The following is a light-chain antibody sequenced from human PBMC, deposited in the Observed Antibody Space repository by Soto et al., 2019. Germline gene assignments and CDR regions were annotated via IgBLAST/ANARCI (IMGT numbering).Light chain of an antibody. V-gene: IGKV1-5*03. Sequence: DIQMTQSPSTLSGSVGDRVTITCRASQTISSWLAWYQQKPGKAPKLLIYKASTLKSGVTSRFSGSGSGTEFTLTISSLQPDDFATYYCQHYNSYSEDFGQGTKVELK. CDR1: QTISSW. J-gene: IGKJ1*01. CDR2: KAS. CDR3: QHYNSYSED.